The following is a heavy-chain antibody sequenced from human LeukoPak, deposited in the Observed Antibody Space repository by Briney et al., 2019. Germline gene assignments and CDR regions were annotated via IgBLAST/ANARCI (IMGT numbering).Heavy chain of an antibody. J-gene: IGHJ4*02. CDR3: ARDFSLWFAFDY. CDR2: ISSSGNTI. D-gene: IGHD3-10*01. Sequence: GGSLRLSCAASGFTFSSYEMNWVRQAPGKGLEWVSYISSSGNTIYYADSVKGRFTISRDSAKNSLYLQMNSLRAEDTAVYYCARDFSLWFAFDYWGQGTLVTVSS. V-gene: IGHV3-48*03. CDR1: GFTFSSYE.